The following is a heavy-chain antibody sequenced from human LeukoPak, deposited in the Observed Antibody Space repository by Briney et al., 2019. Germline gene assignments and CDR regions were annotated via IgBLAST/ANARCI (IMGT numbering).Heavy chain of an antibody. CDR2: ISGSGGST. CDR3: AKGIHSTGNYYYYMDV. D-gene: IGHD5-18*01. J-gene: IGHJ6*03. Sequence: GGSLRLSCAASGFTFSSYWMSWVRQAPGKGLEWVSAISGSGGSTYYADSVKGRFTISRDNSKNTLYLQMNSLRAEDTAVYCCAKGIHSTGNYYYYMDVWGKGTTVTVSS. CDR1: GFTFSSYW. V-gene: IGHV3-23*01.